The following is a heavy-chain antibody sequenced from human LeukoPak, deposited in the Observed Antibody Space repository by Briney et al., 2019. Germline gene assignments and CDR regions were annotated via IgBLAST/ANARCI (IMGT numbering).Heavy chain of an antibody. Sequence: GGSLRLSCAASGFTVSSNYMTWVRQAPGKGLEWVSVIYSGGSTYSADSVKGRFTISRDNSKNTLYLQMNSLRAEDTAVYYCAGGITGTNNWFDPWGQGTLVTVSS. J-gene: IGHJ5*02. CDR3: AGGITGTNNWFDP. CDR2: IYSGGST. D-gene: IGHD1-20*01. V-gene: IGHV3-66*02. CDR1: GFTVSSNY.